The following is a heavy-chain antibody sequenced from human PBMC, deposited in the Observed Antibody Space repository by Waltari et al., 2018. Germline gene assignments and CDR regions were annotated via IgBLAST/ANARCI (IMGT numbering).Heavy chain of an antibody. CDR3: VRLEDCTGPGGNCYSGDSFAMDV. Sequence: QVQMQQWGAGLMQHPETLSLPCAVYGGSFSGYYWGWTRQPPGKGLEWIGEINHSGNTNHNPSLRSRVTMLVDTSKSQFSLKLNSVTAADTAVYYCVRLEDCTGPGGNCYSGDSFAMDVWGQGTTVTVSS. J-gene: IGHJ6*02. D-gene: IGHD2-8*02. CDR2: INHSGNT. V-gene: IGHV4-34*02. CDR1: GGSFSGYY.